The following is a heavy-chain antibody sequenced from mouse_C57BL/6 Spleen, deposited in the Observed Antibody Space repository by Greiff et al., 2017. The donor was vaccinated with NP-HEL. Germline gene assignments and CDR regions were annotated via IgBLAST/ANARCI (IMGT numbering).Heavy chain of an antibody. Sequence: ESGPGLVKPSQSLSLTCSVTGYSITSGYYWNWIRQFPGNKLEWMGYISYDGSNNYNPSLKNRISITRDTSKNQFFLKLNSVTTEDTATYYCARFGDYAYYFDYWGQGTTLTVSS. CDR2: ISYDGSN. V-gene: IGHV3-6*01. J-gene: IGHJ2*01. CDR1: GYSITSGYY. CDR3: ARFGDYAYYFDY. D-gene: IGHD2-4*01.